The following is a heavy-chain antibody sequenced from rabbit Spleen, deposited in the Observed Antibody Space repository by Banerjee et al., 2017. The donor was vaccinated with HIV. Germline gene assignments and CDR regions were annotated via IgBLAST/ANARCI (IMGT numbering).Heavy chain of an antibody. V-gene: IGHV1S7*01. CDR3: VRDLGYDDYSEKGYFNL. D-gene: IGHD2-1*01. CDR1: GFTLSSYY. J-gene: IGHJ4*01. Sequence: HLKESGGGLVQPGGSLKLSCKASGFTLSSYYMNWVRQAPGKGLEWIGYIDPVFGITYYASWVNGRFTISSHNAQNTLYLQLNSLTAADTATYFCVRDLGYDDYSEKGYFNLWGPGTLVTVS. CDR2: IDPVFGIT.